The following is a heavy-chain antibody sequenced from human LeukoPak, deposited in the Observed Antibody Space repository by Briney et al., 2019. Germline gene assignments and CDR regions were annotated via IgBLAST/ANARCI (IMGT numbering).Heavy chain of an antibody. CDR2: ISSRSSYI. Sequence: GGSLRLFCAASGFTFSRYTMHCVRQAPGKGVEWVSSISSRSSYIYYADSVKGRFTISRDNAKNSLYLQMNSLIDEDTAVYYCARDPFSGYDKRVYYFDYWGQGTLVTVSS. CDR3: ARDPFSGYDKRVYYFDY. J-gene: IGHJ4*02. CDR1: GFTFSRYT. D-gene: IGHD5-12*01. V-gene: IGHV3-21*01.